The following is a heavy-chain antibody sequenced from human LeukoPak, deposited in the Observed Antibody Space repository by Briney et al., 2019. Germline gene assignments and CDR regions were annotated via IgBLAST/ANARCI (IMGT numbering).Heavy chain of an antibody. J-gene: IGHJ4*02. CDR1: GGTFSSYA. V-gene: IGHV1-69*05. CDR2: IIPIFGTA. D-gene: IGHD4-17*01. Sequence: SVKVSCKASGGTFSSYAISWVRQAPGQGLERMGGIIPIFGTANYAQKFQGRVTITTDESTSTAYMELSSLRSEDTALYSCAREGTSYGDYMDDYWGQGALVTVSS. CDR3: AREGTSYGDYMDDY.